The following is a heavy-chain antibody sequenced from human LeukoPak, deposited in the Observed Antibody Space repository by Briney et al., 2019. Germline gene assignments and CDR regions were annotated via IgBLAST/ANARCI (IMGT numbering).Heavy chain of an antibody. CDR2: ISAYNGNT. V-gene: IGHV1-18*01. CDR3: ARYLGYGYLDY. J-gene: IGHJ4*02. D-gene: IGHD5-18*01. CDR1: GYTLTSYG. Sequence: ASVKVSCKASGYTLTSYGISWVRPAPGQGLEWMGWISAYNGNTNYAQRLQGRVTMTTDTSTSTAYMERRSLRSDDTAVYYCARYLGYGYLDYWGQGTLVTVSS.